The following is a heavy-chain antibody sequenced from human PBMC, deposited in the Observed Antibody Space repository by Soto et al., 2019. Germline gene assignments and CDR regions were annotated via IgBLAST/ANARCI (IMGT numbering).Heavy chain of an antibody. J-gene: IGHJ3*02. V-gene: IGHV1-18*04. CDR3: ARDRVAGIWGDAFDI. CDR2: INPYNANT. CDR1: GYTFTNHG. D-gene: IGHD3-16*01. Sequence: QVQLVQSGTEVKKPGASVKVSCKTSGYTFTNHGINWVRQAPGQGLEWMGWINPYNANTNYAQKLQGRVTMTTDTSPTTAYMDLRSLTSDDTAVYDGARDRVAGIWGDAFDIWGQGTVVTVSS.